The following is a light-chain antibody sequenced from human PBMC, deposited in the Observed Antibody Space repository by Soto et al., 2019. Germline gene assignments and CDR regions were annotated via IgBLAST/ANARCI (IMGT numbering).Light chain of an antibody. CDR1: SSDVGAYNY. CDR3: CSYAGTYSYV. J-gene: IGLJ1*01. V-gene: IGLV2-11*01. Sequence: QSALTQPRSVSGSPGQSVTISCTGTSSDVGAYNYVSWHQQHSGKAPKFMIYDVSKRPSGVPDRFSGSKSGNTASLTISGLQAEDEADYYCCSYAGTYSYVFGTGTKVTVL. CDR2: DVS.